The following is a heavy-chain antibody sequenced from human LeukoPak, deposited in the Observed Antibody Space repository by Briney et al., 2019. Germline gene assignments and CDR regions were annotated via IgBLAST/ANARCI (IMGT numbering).Heavy chain of an antibody. D-gene: IGHD2-8*02. Sequence: KSGGSLRLSCAASGFTFSNAWMSWVREAPGKGLEWVGRIKSKTDGGTTDYAAPVKGRFTISRDDSKNTLYLQMNSLKTEDTAVYYCTTHPLDIVLVVYAIDWGQGTLVTVSS. CDR1: GFTFSNAW. V-gene: IGHV3-15*01. CDR2: IKSKTDGGTT. J-gene: IGHJ4*02. CDR3: TTHPLDIVLVVYAID.